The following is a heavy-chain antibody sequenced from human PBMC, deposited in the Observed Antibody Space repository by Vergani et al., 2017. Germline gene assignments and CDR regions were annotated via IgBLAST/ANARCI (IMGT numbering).Heavy chain of an antibody. D-gene: IGHD2-8*01. CDR1: GGTFSSYA. CDR3: ARDQGGYCSNGVCSSWFDP. J-gene: IGHJ5*02. CDR2: IIPIFGTA. Sequence: QVQLVQSGAEVKKPGSSVKVSCKASGGTFSSYAISWVRQAPGQGLEWMGRIIPIFGTANYAQKFQGRVTITADKSTSTAYMELSSLRSEDAAGYYCARDQGGYCSNGVCSSWFDPWGQGTLVTVYS. V-gene: IGHV1-69*14.